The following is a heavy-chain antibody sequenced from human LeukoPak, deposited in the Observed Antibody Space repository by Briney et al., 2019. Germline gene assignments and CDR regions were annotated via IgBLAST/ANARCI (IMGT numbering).Heavy chain of an antibody. Sequence: GGSLRLSCEGSGFSFSSYWMTWVRQAPGKGLEWVSYISSSSSTIYYADSVKGRFTISRDNSKNTLYLQMNSLRPEDTAVYYCARRWSFDYWGQGTLVTVSS. CDR1: GFSFSSYW. V-gene: IGHV3-48*01. D-gene: IGHD6-13*01. J-gene: IGHJ4*02. CDR2: ISSSSSTI. CDR3: ARRWSFDY.